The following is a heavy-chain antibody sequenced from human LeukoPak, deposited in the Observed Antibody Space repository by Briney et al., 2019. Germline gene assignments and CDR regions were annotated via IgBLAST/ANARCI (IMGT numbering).Heavy chain of an antibody. V-gene: IGHV3-23*01. Sequence: PGGSLRLSCAASGFTFSSYAMSWVRQAPGKGLEWVSAISGSGGSTYYADSVKGRFTISRDNSKNTLYLQMNSLRAEDTAVYYCARDGHLTYMYDYWGQGTLVTVSS. D-gene: IGHD1-14*01. J-gene: IGHJ4*02. CDR1: GFTFSSYA. CDR2: ISGSGGST. CDR3: ARDGHLTYMYDY.